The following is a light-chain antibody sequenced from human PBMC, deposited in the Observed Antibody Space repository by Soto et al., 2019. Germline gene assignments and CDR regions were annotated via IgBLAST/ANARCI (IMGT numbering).Light chain of an antibody. V-gene: IGKV1-5*03. J-gene: IGKJ3*01. CDR1: PTINTW. CDR2: RAS. CDR3: EQYYTYSGT. Sequence: IQMTQSPSTLSASLGDRVTITCRASPTINTWLAWYQQKPGKAPKLLVYRASNLVSGVPSRFSGSGSGSEFTLTISSLQPDDFSIYYCEQYYTYSGTFGPGTKVDI.